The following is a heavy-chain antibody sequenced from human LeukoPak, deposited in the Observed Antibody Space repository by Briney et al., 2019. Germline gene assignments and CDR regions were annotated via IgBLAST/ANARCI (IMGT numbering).Heavy chain of an antibody. J-gene: IGHJ4*02. D-gene: IGHD1-26*01. V-gene: IGHV3-48*02. CDR1: GFTFSSYT. CDR2: ISSSSSLR. CDR3: AQGGSSGSYSTN. Sequence: GESLRLSCAASGFTFSSYTMSWVSQAPGKGLEWVSYISSSSSLRYYGDSVKGRFTVSRDNAKNSLYLQMNSLRDEDTAVYYCAQGGSSGSYSTNWGQGTLVTVSS.